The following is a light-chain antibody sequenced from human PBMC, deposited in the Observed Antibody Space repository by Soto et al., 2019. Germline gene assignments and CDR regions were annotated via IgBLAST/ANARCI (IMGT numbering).Light chain of an antibody. J-gene: IGKJ1*01. CDR3: QSYSSPRT. Sequence: EVVLTQSPGSLSLSPGDRVTLSCRASQSLVNTYVAWYQQKPGQAPRLLIYDASTRATGIPDRFSGSGSGTDFLPSITRLEPEDFAEYYCQSYSSPRTFGHGTKVEI. CDR1: QSLVNTY. V-gene: IGKV3-20*01. CDR2: DAS.